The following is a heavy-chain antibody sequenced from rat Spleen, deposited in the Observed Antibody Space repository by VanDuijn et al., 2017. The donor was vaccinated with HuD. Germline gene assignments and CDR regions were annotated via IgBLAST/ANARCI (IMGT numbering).Heavy chain of an antibody. J-gene: IGHJ4*01. Sequence: EVQLVESDGGLVQPGKSLKLSCAASGFVFSDHYVTWVRQAPTKGLEWVATINYDGRSTFYRDSVRDRFTISRDNGKNILYLQIDSLKSEDTATYYCARHGRGGTTYYYVMDARGQGASVTVSS. CDR2: INYDGRST. CDR3: ARHGRGGTTYYYVMDA. V-gene: IGHV5-29*01. D-gene: IGHD4-3*01. CDR1: GFVFSDHY.